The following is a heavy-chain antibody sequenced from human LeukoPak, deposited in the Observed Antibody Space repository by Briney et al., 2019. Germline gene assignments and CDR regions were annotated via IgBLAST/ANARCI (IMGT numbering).Heavy chain of an antibody. V-gene: IGHV3-48*03. CDR2: ISSSGSTM. CDR3: ESSSWYALDY. Sequence: GGSLRLSCAASGLTFSSYEMNWVRQAPGKGLEWISYISSSGSTMYYADSVKGRFTISRDNAKNSLYLQMNSLRAEDTAIYYCESSSWYALDYWGQGTLVTVSS. CDR1: GLTFSSYE. J-gene: IGHJ4*02. D-gene: IGHD6-13*01.